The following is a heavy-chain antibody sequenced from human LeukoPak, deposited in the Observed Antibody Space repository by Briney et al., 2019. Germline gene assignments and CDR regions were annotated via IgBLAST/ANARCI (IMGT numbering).Heavy chain of an antibody. V-gene: IGHV3-30*18. CDR1: GFTFSSYG. CDR3: AKADNTNYYDSTGLDY. Sequence: GRSLRLSCAASGFTFSSYGMHWVRQAPGKGLEWVAVISYDGSNKYYADSVKGRFTISRGNSKNTLYLQMNSLRAEDTAVYYCAKADNTNYYDSTGLDYWGQGTLVTVSS. D-gene: IGHD3-22*01. CDR2: ISYDGSNK. J-gene: IGHJ4*02.